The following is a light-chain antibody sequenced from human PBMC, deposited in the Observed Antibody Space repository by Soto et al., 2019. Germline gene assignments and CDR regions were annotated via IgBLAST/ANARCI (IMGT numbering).Light chain of an antibody. J-gene: IGKJ3*01. V-gene: IGKV3-15*01. CDR2: GAS. Sequence: EIGMTQSLATLSVTPEQTATLSVRASQSVSNNLASYQQKPGQAPRLIIYGASTRATGIPASFSGSGSGTEFTLTISSLQSEDFAVYYCQLYNIWLLTFGPGTIVAVK. CDR1: QSVSNN. CDR3: QLYNIWLLT.